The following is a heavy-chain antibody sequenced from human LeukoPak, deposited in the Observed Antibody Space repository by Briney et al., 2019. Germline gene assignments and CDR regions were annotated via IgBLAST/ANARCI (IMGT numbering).Heavy chain of an antibody. CDR3: ARIIVVVPAAIMVEDYFDY. V-gene: IGHV4-31*03. CDR1: GFSISSGGYY. CDR2: ICSSGST. D-gene: IGHD2-2*02. J-gene: IGHJ4*02. Sequence: SSQTLSLTCTVSGFSISSGGYYWSWLRQRPGKGREWIGYICSSGSTYYNPSLKSRVTISVDTSKNQFSLKLSSVTAADTAVYYFARIIVVVPAAIMVEDYFDYWGQGTLVTVSS.